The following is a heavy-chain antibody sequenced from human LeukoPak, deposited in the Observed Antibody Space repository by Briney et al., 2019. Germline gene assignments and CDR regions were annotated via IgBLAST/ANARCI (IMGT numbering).Heavy chain of an antibody. Sequence: PSETLSLTCTVSGGSISSGGYYWSWIRQPPGKGLEWIGEINHSGSTNYNPSLKSRVTISVDTSKNQFSLKLTSVTAADTAVYYCASRYCSSTSCSEGYNWFDPWGQGILVTVSS. CDR2: INHSGST. CDR3: ASRYCSSTSCSEGYNWFDP. CDR1: GGSISSGGYY. J-gene: IGHJ5*02. V-gene: IGHV4-39*07. D-gene: IGHD2-2*01.